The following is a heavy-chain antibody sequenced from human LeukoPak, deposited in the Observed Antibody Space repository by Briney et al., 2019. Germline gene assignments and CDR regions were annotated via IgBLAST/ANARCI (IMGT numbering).Heavy chain of an antibody. J-gene: IGHJ6*02. Sequence: KISCKGSGYSFTSYWIGWVRQAPGQGLEWMGGIIPIFGTANYAQKFQGRVTITADESTSTAYMELSSLRSEDTAVYYCARVVVWEYYYYGMDVWGQGTTVTVSS. V-gene: IGHV1-69*01. CDR3: ARVVVWEYYYYGMDV. D-gene: IGHD2-8*02. CDR2: IIPIFGTA. CDR1: GYSFTSYW.